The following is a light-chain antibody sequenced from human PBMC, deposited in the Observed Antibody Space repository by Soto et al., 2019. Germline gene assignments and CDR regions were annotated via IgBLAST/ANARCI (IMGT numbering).Light chain of an antibody. CDR1: QSFRGL. Sequence: EVMLTHPPLTLSLSPGERSTLSCRASQSFRGLLAWYHQKPGKAPRLLIYDAYNWASGIPPRFSGSGSGTDFTLTISSLEPEDSAVYYCQQRHRWPITFGQGTRLEI. V-gene: IGKV3-11*01. J-gene: IGKJ5*01. CDR2: DAY. CDR3: QQRHRWPIT.